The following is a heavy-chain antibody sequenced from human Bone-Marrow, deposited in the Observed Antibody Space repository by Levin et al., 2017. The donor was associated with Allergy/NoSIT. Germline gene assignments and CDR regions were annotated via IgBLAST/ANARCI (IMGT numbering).Heavy chain of an antibody. Sequence: GGSLRLSCAASGFTFSSYWMHWVRQAPGKGLVWVSRISSDGSTTTYADSVKGRFTISRDNAKNTLYLQMNSLRAEDTAVYDVVRVGSINQDAFDIWGQGTMVTVSS. CDR2: ISSDGSTT. CDR1: GFTFSSYW. D-gene: IGHD2-15*01. J-gene: IGHJ3*02. CDR3: VRVGSINQDAFDI. V-gene: IGHV3-74*01.